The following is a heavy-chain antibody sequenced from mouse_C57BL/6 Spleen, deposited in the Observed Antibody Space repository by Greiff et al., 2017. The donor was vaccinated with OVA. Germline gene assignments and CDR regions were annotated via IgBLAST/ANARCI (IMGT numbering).Heavy chain of an antibody. CDR3: ARGKTGAYYFDY. Sequence: LQQSGAELVRPGASVKMSCKASGYTFTSYNMHWVKQTPRQGLEWIGAIYPGNGDTSYNQKFKGKATLTVDKASSTAYMQLSSLTSEDTAVYFCARGKTGAYYFDYWGKGTTLTVSS. J-gene: IGHJ2*01. CDR1: GYTFTSYN. CDR2: IYPGNGDT. V-gene: IGHV1-12*01. D-gene: IGHD4-1*01.